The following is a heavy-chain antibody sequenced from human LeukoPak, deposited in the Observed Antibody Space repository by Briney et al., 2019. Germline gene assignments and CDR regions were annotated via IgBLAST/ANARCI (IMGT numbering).Heavy chain of an antibody. D-gene: IGHD3-10*01. CDR2: IKSKGDGETT. CDR1: GFTFTNAW. J-gene: IGHJ4*02. CDR3: ATDLGLTMIRGVIVH. Sequence: GGSLRLSCAASGFTFTNAWMTWVRQAPGRGLEWVGRIKSKGDGETTDYAAPVKGRFTMSRDDSKATLYLQMNSLKAEDTAVYYCATDLGLTMIRGVIVHWGQGALVTVSS. V-gene: IGHV3-15*01.